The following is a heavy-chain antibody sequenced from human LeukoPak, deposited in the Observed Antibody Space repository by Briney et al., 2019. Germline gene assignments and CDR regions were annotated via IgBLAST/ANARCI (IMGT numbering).Heavy chain of an antibody. D-gene: IGHD2-8*01. V-gene: IGHV4-59*01. CDR2: IYYSGSA. J-gene: IGHJ4*02. CDR3: ARGDHGFVLDY. Sequence: PSETLSLTCTVSGGSISSYYWSWSRQPPGRGLEWMGYIYYSGSANYNPSLKSRVTISVDTSKNQFSLKLSSVTAADTAVYYCARGDHGFVLDYWGQGTLVTVSS. CDR1: GGSISSYY.